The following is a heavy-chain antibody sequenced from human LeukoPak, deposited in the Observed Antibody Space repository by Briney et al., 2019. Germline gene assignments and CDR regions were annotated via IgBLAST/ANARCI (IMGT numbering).Heavy chain of an antibody. Sequence: VASVKVSCKASGGTFSSYAISWVRQAPGQGLEWMGGIIPIFGTADYAQKFQGRVTITADESTSTAYMELSSLRSEDTAVYYRASYIAAAGNNWFDPWGQGTLVTVSS. D-gene: IGHD6-13*01. J-gene: IGHJ5*02. CDR3: ASYIAAAGNNWFDP. CDR1: GGTFSSYA. CDR2: IIPIFGTA. V-gene: IGHV1-69*13.